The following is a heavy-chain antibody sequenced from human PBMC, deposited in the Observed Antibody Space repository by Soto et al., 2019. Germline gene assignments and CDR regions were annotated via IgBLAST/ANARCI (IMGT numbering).Heavy chain of an antibody. D-gene: IGHD6-13*01. CDR1: GFIFSDHY. V-gene: IGHV3-72*01. Sequence: GGSLRLSCAASGFIFSDHYMDWVRQAPGKGLEWVGRTRDKAHSYTTEYAASVKGRFTISRDDSKNSLFLQMSSLKTEDTAVYYCARVRSSSWGLDAFDIWGQGTMVTVS. J-gene: IGHJ3*02. CDR2: TRDKAHSYTT. CDR3: ARVRSSSWGLDAFDI.